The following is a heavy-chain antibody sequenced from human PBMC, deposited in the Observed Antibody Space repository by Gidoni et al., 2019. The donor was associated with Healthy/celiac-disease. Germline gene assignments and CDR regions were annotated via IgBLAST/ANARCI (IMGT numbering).Heavy chain of an antibody. CDR1: GFTFSSYG. Sequence: LKVYGAASGFTFSSYGMHWVRQAPGKGLEWVAVIWYDGSNKYYADSVKGRFTISRDNSKNTLYLQMNSLRAEDTAVYYCARDYYDSSGRLDYWGQGTLVTVSS. V-gene: IGHV3-33*01. D-gene: IGHD3-22*01. CDR3: ARDYYDSSGRLDY. CDR2: IWYDGSNK. J-gene: IGHJ4*02.